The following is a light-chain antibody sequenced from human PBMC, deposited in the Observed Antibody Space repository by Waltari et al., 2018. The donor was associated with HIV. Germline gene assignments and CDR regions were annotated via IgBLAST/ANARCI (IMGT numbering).Light chain of an antibody. V-gene: IGLV1-47*01. CDR1: SSNIGSNY. CDR2: RNN. Sequence: QSVLTQPPSASGTPGQRVTISCSGSSSNIGSNYVYWYQQLPGTAPKLLIYRNNQRPSAVPDRFSGSKSGTSASLAISGLRSEDEADYYCAAWDDSLSGSWVFGGGTKLTVL. CDR3: AAWDDSLSGSWV. J-gene: IGLJ2*01.